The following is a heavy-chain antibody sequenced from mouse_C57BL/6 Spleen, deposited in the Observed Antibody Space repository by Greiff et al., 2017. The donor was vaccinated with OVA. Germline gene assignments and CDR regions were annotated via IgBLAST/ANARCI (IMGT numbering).Heavy chain of an antibody. V-gene: IGHV5-4*01. Sequence: EVKLMESGGGLEKPGGSLKLSCAASGFTFSSYAMSWVRQTPEKRLEWVATISDGGSYTYYPDNVKGRFTISRDNAKNNLYLQMSHLKSEDTAMYYCARDSNYYGSSDAMDYWGQGTSVTVSS. J-gene: IGHJ4*01. D-gene: IGHD1-1*01. CDR1: GFTFSSYA. CDR3: ARDSNYYGSSDAMDY. CDR2: ISDGGSYT.